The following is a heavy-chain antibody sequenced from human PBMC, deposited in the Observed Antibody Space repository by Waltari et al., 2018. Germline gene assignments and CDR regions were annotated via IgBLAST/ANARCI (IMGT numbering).Heavy chain of an antibody. D-gene: IGHD6-19*01. CDR1: GGSISRYY. CDR2: IYYSGST. J-gene: IGHJ6*02. Sequence: QVQLQESGPGLVKPSETLSLTCTVSGGSISRYYWSWIRQPPGKGLEWIGYIYYSGSTNYNPARKSRVTISVDTSKNQVSLKLSSVTAADTAVYYCARDGIAVAGPTDYYYGMDVWGQGTTVTVSS. CDR3: ARDGIAVAGPTDYYYGMDV. V-gene: IGHV4-59*01.